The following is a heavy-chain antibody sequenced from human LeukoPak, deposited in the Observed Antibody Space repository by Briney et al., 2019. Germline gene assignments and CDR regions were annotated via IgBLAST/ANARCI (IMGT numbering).Heavy chain of an antibody. CDR3: ARPVLLSEQWLDAFDI. Sequence: PSETLSLTCTVSGGSISNSGYYWGWIRQPPGKGLQWIGSIYYSGITYYNPSLKSRVAMSVDTSRNQFSLKLSSVTAADTAVYYCARPVLLSEQWLDAFDIWGQGTMVTASS. J-gene: IGHJ3*02. CDR1: GGSISNSGYY. CDR2: IYYSGIT. V-gene: IGHV4-39*01. D-gene: IGHD6-19*01.